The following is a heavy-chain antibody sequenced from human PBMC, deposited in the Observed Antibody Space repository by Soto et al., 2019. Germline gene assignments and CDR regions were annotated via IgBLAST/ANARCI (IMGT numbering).Heavy chain of an antibody. J-gene: IGHJ4*02. V-gene: IGHV1-18*01. D-gene: IGHD5-18*01. Sequence: QVQLVQSGAEVKKPGASVKVSCKASGYTFTSYGISWVRQAPGQGLEWMGWINAYNGNTNYAQKLQGRVTMTTDTATSTAYRELRSLRSDDTAVYCCARDVGYGLIDYWGQGTLVTVSS. CDR2: INAYNGNT. CDR1: GYTFTSYG. CDR3: ARDVGYGLIDY.